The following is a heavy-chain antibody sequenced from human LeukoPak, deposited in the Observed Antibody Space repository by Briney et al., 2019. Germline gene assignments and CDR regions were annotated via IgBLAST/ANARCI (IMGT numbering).Heavy chain of an antibody. Sequence: GGSLRLSCAASEFTFSSYWMSWVRQAPGKGLEWVANIKQDGSEKYYVDSVKGRFTISRNNAKNSLYLQMNSLRAEDTAVYYCARDHSSSWGDWFDPWGQGTLVTVSS. V-gene: IGHV3-7*01. D-gene: IGHD6-13*01. J-gene: IGHJ5*02. CDR3: ARDHSSSWGDWFDP. CDR2: IKQDGSEK. CDR1: EFTFSSYW.